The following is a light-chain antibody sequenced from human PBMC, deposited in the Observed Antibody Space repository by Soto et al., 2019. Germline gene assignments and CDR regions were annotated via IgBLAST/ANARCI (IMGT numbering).Light chain of an antibody. CDR1: SSDIGGYNY. J-gene: IGLJ3*02. CDR2: EVS. Sequence: QSALTQPASVSGSPGQSITISCTGSSSDIGGYNYVSWYQQHPGKAPKLMIYEVSNRPSGVSNRFSASKSGNTASLTISGLQAEDEADYYCTLYISSDSWVFGGGTKVTVL. CDR3: TLYISSDSWV. V-gene: IGLV2-14*01.